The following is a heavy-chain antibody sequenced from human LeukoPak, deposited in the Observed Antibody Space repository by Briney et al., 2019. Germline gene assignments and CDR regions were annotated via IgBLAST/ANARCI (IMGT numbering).Heavy chain of an antibody. J-gene: IGHJ6*03. V-gene: IGHV3-30*02. CDR2: IRYDGSNK. CDR3: ARGIDNYYYYMDV. Sequence: GGSLRLSCAASGFTFSSYGMHWVRQAPGKGLEWVAFIRYDGSNKYYADSVKGRFTISRDNSKNTLYLQMNSLRAEDTAVYYCARGIDNYYYYMDVWGKGTTVTVSS. CDR1: GFTFSSYG.